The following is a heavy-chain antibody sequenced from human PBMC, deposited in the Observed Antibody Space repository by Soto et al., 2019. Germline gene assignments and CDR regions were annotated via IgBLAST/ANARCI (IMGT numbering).Heavy chain of an antibody. V-gene: IGHV1-58*02. CDR1: GFTYTSSA. J-gene: IGHJ6*02. CDR2: IVVGSGNT. D-gene: IGHD4-17*01. CDR3: AATTERYYYHHVTDV. Sequence: GASVKVSCTDSGFTYTSSAMQWVRQARGQRLEWIGWIVVGSGNTNYAQKFQERVTITRDMSTSTAYMELSSLRSEDTAVYYCAATTERYYYHHVTDVWGQGTTVTVSS.